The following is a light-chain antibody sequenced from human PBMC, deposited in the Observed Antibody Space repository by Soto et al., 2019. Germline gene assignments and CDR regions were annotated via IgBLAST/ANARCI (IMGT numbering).Light chain of an antibody. CDR2: EVS. CDR3: SSYISNTTVV. CDR1: SSDIGGYSY. V-gene: IGLV2-14*01. J-gene: IGLJ2*01. Sequence: QSVLTQPASVSGSPGQSIIISCTGTSSDIGGYSYVSWYQQHPGKAPKLMIYEVSNRPSGVSNRFSGSKSGNTASLTISGLQAEDEADYYCSSYISNTTVVFGGGTKVTVL.